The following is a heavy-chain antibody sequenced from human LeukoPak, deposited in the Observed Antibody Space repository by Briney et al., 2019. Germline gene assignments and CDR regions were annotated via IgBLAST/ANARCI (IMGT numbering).Heavy chain of an antibody. CDR1: GFTFSTSW. V-gene: IGHV3-7*01. Sequence: GGSLRLSCAASGFTFSTSWMSWVRQAPGKGLEWVANVKQDGSEKYYVDSVKGRFTISRDNAKNSLYLQMNSLRAEDTAVYYCARDRRGYSYGYTSDYWGQGTLVTVSS. D-gene: IGHD5-18*01. J-gene: IGHJ4*02. CDR3: ARDRRGYSYGYTSDY. CDR2: VKQDGSEK.